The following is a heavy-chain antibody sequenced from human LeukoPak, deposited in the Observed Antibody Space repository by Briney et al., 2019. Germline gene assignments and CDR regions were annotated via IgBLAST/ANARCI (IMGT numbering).Heavy chain of an antibody. CDR1: GGSFSGYY. J-gene: IGHJ4*02. CDR2: INHSGST. V-gene: IGHV4-34*01. CDR3: ASMNYDILTGYSDY. D-gene: IGHD3-9*01. Sequence: PSETLSLTCAVYGGSFSGYYWSWIRQPPGKGLEWIGEINHSGSTNYNPSLKSRVTISVDTSKNQFSLKLSSVTAADTAVYYCASMNYDILTGYSDYWGQGTLVTVSS.